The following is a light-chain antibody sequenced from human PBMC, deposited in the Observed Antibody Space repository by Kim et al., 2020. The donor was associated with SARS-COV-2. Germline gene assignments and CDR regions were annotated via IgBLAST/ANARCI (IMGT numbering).Light chain of an antibody. CDR1: QSLGDGH. CDR3: HQYDNSPPYT. Sequence: PGERATRSCMASQSLGDGHLAWYQHTPGQAPRLLLYGASSRATGIPDRFNGSGSGTDFTLTIRSLETEDFAVYYCHQYDNSPPYTFGKGTKLEIK. V-gene: IGKV3-20*01. J-gene: IGKJ2*01. CDR2: GAS.